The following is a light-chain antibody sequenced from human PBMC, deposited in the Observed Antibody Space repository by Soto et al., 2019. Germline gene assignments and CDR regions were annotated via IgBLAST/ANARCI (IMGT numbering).Light chain of an antibody. CDR1: SSDVGGYNY. Sequence: QSALTQPPSASGSPGQSVTISCTGNSSDVGGYNYVSWYQQYPGKVPKLMVYEVNKRPSGVPDRFSGSKSGNTASLTVSGLQADDEADYYCTSYAGGNNVFGTGTKLTGL. CDR3: TSYAGGNNV. V-gene: IGLV2-8*01. J-gene: IGLJ1*01. CDR2: EVN.